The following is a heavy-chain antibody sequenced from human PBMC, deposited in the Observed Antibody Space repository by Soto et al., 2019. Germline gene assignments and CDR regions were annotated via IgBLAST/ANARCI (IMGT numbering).Heavy chain of an antibody. CDR3: AHRLGGDYHLYYSDY. Sequence: QITLRESGPTLVKPTQTLTLTCTFSGFSLSTSGVGVGWIRQPPGRALEWLALIYWDDDKRYSPSLKSRLTITMDTSKNQVVLTMTNMDPVDTATYYCAHRLGGDYHLYYSDYWGQGTLVTVSS. V-gene: IGHV2-5*02. CDR1: GFSLSTSGVG. J-gene: IGHJ4*02. CDR2: IYWDDDK. D-gene: IGHD4-17*01.